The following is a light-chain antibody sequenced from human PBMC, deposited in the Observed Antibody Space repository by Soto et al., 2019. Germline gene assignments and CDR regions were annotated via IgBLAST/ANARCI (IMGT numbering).Light chain of an antibody. Sequence: QSVLTQPPSAAGTPGQRGTISCSGSSSNIGSNYVYWYQQLPGTAPKLLIYSNNQRPSGVPDRFSGSKSGTSGSLAISGLRSEDEADYSCAAWDDSLSGVVFGGGTKLTVL. CDR2: SNN. J-gene: IGLJ2*01. CDR3: AAWDDSLSGVV. CDR1: SSNIGSNY. V-gene: IGLV1-47*02.